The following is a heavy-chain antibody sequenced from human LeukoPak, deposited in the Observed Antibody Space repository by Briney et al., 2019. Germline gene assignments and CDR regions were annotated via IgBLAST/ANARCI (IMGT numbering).Heavy chain of an antibody. CDR2: ISGSGGST. J-gene: IGHJ4*02. V-gene: IGHV3-23*01. D-gene: IGHD3-16*02. CDR1: GFTFSSYA. Sequence: GGSLRLSCAASGFTFSSYAMSWVRQAPGKGLEWVSAISGSGGSTYYADSVKGRFTISRDNSKNTLYLRMNSLRAEDTAVYYCAKGRGNGRLVIVTFDYWGQGTLVTVSS. CDR3: AKGRGNGRLVIVTFDY.